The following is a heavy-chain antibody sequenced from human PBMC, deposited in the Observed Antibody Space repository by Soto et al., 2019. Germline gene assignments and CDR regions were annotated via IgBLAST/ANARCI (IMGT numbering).Heavy chain of an antibody. CDR3: VRSVVPAAMVSYYYYGMDV. CDR1: GYTFTSYG. J-gene: IGHJ6*02. V-gene: IGHV1-18*01. CDR2: ISAYNGNT. D-gene: IGHD2-2*01. Sequence: ASVKVSCKASGYTFTSYGISWVRQAPGQGLEWMGWISAYNGNTNYAQKLQGRVTMTTDTSTSTAYMELRSLRSDDTAVYFCVRSVVPAAMVSYYYYGMDVWGQGTTVTVSS.